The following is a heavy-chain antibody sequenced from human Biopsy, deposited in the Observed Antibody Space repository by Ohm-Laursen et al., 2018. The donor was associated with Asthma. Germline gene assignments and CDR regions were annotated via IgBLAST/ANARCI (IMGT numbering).Heavy chain of an antibody. CDR2: ISFDGSNE. V-gene: IGHV3-30*18. J-gene: IGHJ4*02. CDR3: AKELFPGWELRRGPDS. Sequence: SLRLSCTASGFSFSNFGMHWVRQAPGKGLEWVAVISFDGSNEDYADSVKGRFTISRDNSKNTLFLEMNSLRPGDTAVYYCAKELFPGWELRRGPDSWGQGTLVTVSS. D-gene: IGHD1-26*01. CDR1: GFSFSNFG.